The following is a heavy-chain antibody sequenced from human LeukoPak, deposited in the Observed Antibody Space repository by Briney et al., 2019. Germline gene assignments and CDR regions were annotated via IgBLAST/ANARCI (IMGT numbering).Heavy chain of an antibody. CDR2: IYYSGST. D-gene: IGHD2-2*02. CDR3: ARVLVVPAAIGWFDP. CDR1: GGSISSNY. Sequence: NPSETLSLTCTVSGGSISSNYWSWIRQPPGKGLEWIGYIYYSGSTNYNPSLKSRVTLSVDTSKNQFSLKLSSVTAADTAVYYCARVLVVPAAIGWFDPWGQGTLVTVSS. V-gene: IGHV4-59*01. J-gene: IGHJ5*02.